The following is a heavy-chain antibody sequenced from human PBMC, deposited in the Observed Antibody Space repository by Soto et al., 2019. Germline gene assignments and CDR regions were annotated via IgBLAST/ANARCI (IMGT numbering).Heavy chain of an antibody. V-gene: IGHV3-7*03. J-gene: IGHJ6*03. CDR2: IKQDGSEK. Sequence: GGSLRLSCAASGFTFSSYWMSWVRQAPGKGLEWVANIKQDGSEKYYVDSVKGRFTISRDNAKNSLYLQMNSLRAEDTAVYYCARVATKPYDYYMDVWGKGTKVTVSS. CDR1: GFTFSSYW. CDR3: ARVATKPYDYYMDV. D-gene: IGHD3-3*02.